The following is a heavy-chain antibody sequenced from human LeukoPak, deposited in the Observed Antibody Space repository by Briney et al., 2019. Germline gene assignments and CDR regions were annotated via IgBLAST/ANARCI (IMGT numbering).Heavy chain of an antibody. Sequence: SVKVSCKASGGTFSSYAISWVRQAPGQGLEWMGGIIPIFGTANYAQKFQGRVTITADKSTSTAYMELSSLRSEDTAVYYCARFRWLGGMGSYYFDYWGQGTLVTVSS. D-gene: IGHD3-10*01. CDR2: IIPIFGTA. CDR1: GGTFSSYA. CDR3: ARFRWLGGMGSYYFDY. J-gene: IGHJ4*02. V-gene: IGHV1-69*06.